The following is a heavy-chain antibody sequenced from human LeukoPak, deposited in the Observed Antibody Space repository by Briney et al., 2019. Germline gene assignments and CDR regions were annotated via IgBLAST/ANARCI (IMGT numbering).Heavy chain of an antibody. D-gene: IGHD4-23*01. CDR1: GFNFQYAW. J-gene: IGHJ4*02. CDR3: TSLVGSPTY. V-gene: IGHV3-15*01. CDR2: IKSKRDGETK. Sequence: PGGSLRLSCAGSGFNFQYAWMTWVRQAPGEGLEWVGRIKSKRDGETKDYAALVKSRFSISRDDSKNTVYLQMNSLRTEDTAVYYCTSLVGSPTYWGQGTLVIVSS.